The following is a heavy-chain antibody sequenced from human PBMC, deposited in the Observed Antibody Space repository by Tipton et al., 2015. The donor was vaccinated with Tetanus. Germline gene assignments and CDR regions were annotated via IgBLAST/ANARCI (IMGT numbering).Heavy chain of an antibody. CDR2: INPSGGST. V-gene: IGHV1-46*01. CDR1: GYTFTSYY. D-gene: IGHD6-19*01. CDR3: ARVFIAVAGHNWFGP. Sequence: QLVQSGAEVKKPGASVKVSCKASGYTFTSYYMHWVRQAPGQGLEWMGIINPSGGSTSYAQKFQGRVTMTRDTSTSTVYMELSSLRSEDTAVYYCARVFIAVAGHNWFGPWGQGTLVTVSS. J-gene: IGHJ5*02.